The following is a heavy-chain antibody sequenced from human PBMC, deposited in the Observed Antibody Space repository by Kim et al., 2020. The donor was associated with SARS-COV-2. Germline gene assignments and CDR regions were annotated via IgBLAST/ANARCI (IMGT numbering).Heavy chain of an antibody. CDR2: IKQDGSGK. V-gene: IGHV3-7*01. CDR3: ARGVTTDY. D-gene: IGHD4-17*01. Sequence: GGSLRLSCVAYGFTFSNYWMTWVRQAPGKGLEWVANIKQDGSGKNHVDSVKGRFTISRDNTQNSMYLQMNGLRGEDTAVYYCARGVTTDYWGQGTLVIVSS. CDR1: GFTFSNYW. J-gene: IGHJ4*02.